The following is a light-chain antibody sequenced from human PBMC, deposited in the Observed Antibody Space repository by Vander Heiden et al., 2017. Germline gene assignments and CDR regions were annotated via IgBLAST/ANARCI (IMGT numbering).Light chain of an antibody. Sequence: QSALTQPASVSGSPGQSITISCTGSSSDVGTYNIVSWFQQHPGKAPKLMIYEVDKRPSGVSNRFSGSKSGNTASLTISGLQAEDESDYYCCSYAGTITYVFGTGTKVTVL. CDR3: CSYAGTITYV. V-gene: IGLV2-23*02. CDR1: SSDVGTYNI. J-gene: IGLJ1*01. CDR2: EVD.